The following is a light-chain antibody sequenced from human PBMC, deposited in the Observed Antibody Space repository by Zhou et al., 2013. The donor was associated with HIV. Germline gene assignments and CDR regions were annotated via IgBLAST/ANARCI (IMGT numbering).Light chain of an antibody. CDR3: QHYGSPYT. Sequence: EIVLTQSPGSLSLSPGEGATLSCRASQSVGSSYLAWYQQKPGQAPRLLIYYTSSRATGIPDRFSGSGSGTDFTLTISRVEPEDIAVYYCQHYGSPYTFGQGTRLEIK. CDR1: QSVGSSY. CDR2: YTS. J-gene: IGKJ2*01. V-gene: IGKV3-20*01.